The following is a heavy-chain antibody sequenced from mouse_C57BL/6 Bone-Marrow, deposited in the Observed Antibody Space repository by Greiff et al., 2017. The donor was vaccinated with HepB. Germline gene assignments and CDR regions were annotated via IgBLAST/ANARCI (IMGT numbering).Heavy chain of an antibody. CDR1: GYTFTSYW. J-gene: IGHJ2*01. D-gene: IGHD1-1*01. CDR2: IYPGSGST. CDR3: ARWGITTVSSYYFDY. Sequence: VQLQQPGAELVKPGASVKMSCKASGYTFTSYWINWVKQRPGQGLEWIGDIYPGSGSTNYNEKFKSKATLTVDTSSSTAYMQLSSLTSEDSAVYYCARWGITTVSSYYFDYWGQGTTLTVSS. V-gene: IGHV1-55*01.